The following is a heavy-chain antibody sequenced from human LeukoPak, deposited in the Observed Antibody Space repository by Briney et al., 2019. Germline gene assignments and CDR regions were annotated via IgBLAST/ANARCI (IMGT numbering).Heavy chain of an antibody. J-gene: IGHJ6*02. V-gene: IGHV3-30*18. CDR1: GFTFSSYG. CDR2: ISYDGSNK. Sequence: GGSLRLSCAASGFTFSSYGMHWVRQAPGKGLEWVAVISYDGSNKYYADSVKGRFTFSRDNSKNTLYLQMNSLRAEDTAVYYCAKDRSSYGMDVWGQGTTVTVSS. D-gene: IGHD6-6*01. CDR3: AKDRSSYGMDV.